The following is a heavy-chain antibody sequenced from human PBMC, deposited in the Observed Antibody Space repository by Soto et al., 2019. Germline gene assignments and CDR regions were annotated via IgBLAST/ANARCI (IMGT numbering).Heavy chain of an antibody. Sequence: QLQLQESGPGLVKPSETLSLTCTVSGGSISSSSYYWGWIRQPPGNGLEWIGSIYYSGSTYYNPSLKSRVTISVDTSKNQFSLKLSSMTAADTAVYYCATTYSSSWYPSWFDPWGQGTLVTVSS. CDR3: ATTYSSSWYPSWFDP. V-gene: IGHV4-39*01. CDR1: GGSISSSSYY. CDR2: IYYSGST. D-gene: IGHD6-13*01. J-gene: IGHJ5*02.